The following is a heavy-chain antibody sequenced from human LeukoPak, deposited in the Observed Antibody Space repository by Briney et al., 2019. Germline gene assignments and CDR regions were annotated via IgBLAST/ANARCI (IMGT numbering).Heavy chain of an antibody. Sequence: GGSLRLSCAASGFTFSSYSMNWVRQAPGKGLEWVSSISSSSSYIYYADSVKGRFTISRDNAKNSLYLQMNSLRAEDTAVYYCARTYSSLRGTFDYWGKGTLVTVSS. CDR1: GFTFSSYS. V-gene: IGHV3-21*01. CDR3: ARTYSSLRGTFDY. CDR2: ISSSSSYI. J-gene: IGHJ4*02. D-gene: IGHD6-6*01.